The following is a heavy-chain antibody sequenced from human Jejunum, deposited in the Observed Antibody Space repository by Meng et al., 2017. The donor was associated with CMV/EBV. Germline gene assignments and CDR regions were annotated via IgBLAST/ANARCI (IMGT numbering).Heavy chain of an antibody. CDR2: VNPNIGGA. J-gene: IGHJ4*02. Sequence: YTSTDHFLLWVLQAPGQGLGLMGWVNPNIGGAHYLQKIQGRVTVTSDTSLRTAYMKMTSLPSDDTAVYYCAKVIATTRPGSPLDSWGQGTRVTVSS. D-gene: IGHD6-6*01. CDR1: YTSTDHF. V-gene: IGHV1-2*02. CDR3: AKVIATTRPGSPLDS.